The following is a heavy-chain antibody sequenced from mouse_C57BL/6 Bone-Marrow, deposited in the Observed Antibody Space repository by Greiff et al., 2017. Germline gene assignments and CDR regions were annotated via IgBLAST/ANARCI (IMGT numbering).Heavy chain of an antibody. D-gene: IGHD1-1*01. V-gene: IGHV5-6*01. CDR2: ISSGGSYT. CDR3: ARDAYYYGSSLYFDY. J-gene: IGHJ2*01. CDR1: GFTFSSYG. Sequence: EVKLVESGGDLVKPGGSLKLSCAASGFTFSSYGMSWVRQTPDKRLEWVATISSGGSYTYYPDSVKGRFTISRDNAKNTLYLQMSSLKSEDTAMYYCARDAYYYGSSLYFDYWGQGTTLTVSS.